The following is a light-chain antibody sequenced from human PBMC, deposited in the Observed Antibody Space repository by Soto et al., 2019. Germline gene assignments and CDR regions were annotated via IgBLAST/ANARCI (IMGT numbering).Light chain of an antibody. V-gene: IGLV7-43*01. CDR1: TGPVTSGFY. J-gene: IGLJ1*01. Sequence: VVAPEAPLTVFPRGGGTLTSASRTGPVTSGFYPHWVQQKPGQAPRTLIYSTTNKHSWTPARFSGSLLGGKAALTLSGVQPEDEADYYCLLYYGGSYVFGAGTKVTVL. CDR2: STT. CDR3: LLYYGGSYV.